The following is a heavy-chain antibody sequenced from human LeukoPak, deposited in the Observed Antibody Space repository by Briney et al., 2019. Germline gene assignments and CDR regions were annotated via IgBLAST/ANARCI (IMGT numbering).Heavy chain of an antibody. V-gene: IGHV4-39*07. CDR2: INHSGST. CDR1: GGSISSSSYY. Sequence: SETLSLTCTVSGGSISSSSYYWGWIRQPPGKGLEWIGEINHSGSTNYNPSLKSRVTISVDTSKNQFSLKLSSVTAADTAVYYCARKLRIYSFHPRGYAFDIWGQGTMVTVSS. CDR3: ARKLRIYSFHPRGYAFDI. J-gene: IGHJ3*02. D-gene: IGHD5-18*01.